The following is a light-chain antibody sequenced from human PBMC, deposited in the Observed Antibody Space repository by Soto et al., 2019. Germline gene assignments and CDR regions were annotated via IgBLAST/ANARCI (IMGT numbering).Light chain of an antibody. CDR2: DVS. V-gene: IGLV2-14*01. CDR3: SSYTSSNTLYV. Sequence: QSALTQPASVSGSPGQSVTISCTGTSSDVGGYNYVSWYQQYPGKAPKVMIYDVSNRPSGVSNRFSGSKSGNTASLTISGLQAEDEADYYCSSYTSSNTLYVFGTGTKVTVL. J-gene: IGLJ1*01. CDR1: SSDVGGYNY.